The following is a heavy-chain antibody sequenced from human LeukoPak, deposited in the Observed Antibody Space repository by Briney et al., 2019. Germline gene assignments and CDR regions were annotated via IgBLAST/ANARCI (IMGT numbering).Heavy chain of an antibody. D-gene: IGHD3-10*01. Sequence: SVKVSCKASGGTFSSYAISWVRQAPGQGLEWMGGIIPIFGTANYAQKFQGRVTITTDESTSTAYMELSSLRSEDTAVYYCARGGDDNYYYYYYMDVWGKGTTVTVSS. CDR2: IIPIFGTA. CDR3: ARGGDDNYYYYYYMDV. J-gene: IGHJ6*03. V-gene: IGHV1-69*05. CDR1: GGTFSSYA.